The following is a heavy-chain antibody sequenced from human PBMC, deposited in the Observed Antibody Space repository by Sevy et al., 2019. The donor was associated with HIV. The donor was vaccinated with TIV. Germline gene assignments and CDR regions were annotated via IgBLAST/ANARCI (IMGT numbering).Heavy chain of an antibody. V-gene: IGHV3-23*01. CDR1: GFTFSSYA. Sequence: GGSLRLSCAASGFTFSSYAMSWFRQDPGKGLEWVSGVSISGDNTYYADSMKGRFTISRDNSKNTLYLQMDSLRAEDTAVYYCAKDLYASGIFGYWGQGTLVTVSS. J-gene: IGHJ4*02. D-gene: IGHD3-10*01. CDR3: AKDLYASGIFGY. CDR2: VSISGDNT.